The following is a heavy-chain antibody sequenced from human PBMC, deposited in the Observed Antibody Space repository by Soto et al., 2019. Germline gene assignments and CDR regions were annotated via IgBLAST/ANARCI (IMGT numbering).Heavy chain of an antibody. J-gene: IGHJ4*02. CDR1: GFTFSSYA. CDR2: ISGSGGST. V-gene: IGHV3-23*01. Sequence: GGSLRLSCAASGFTFSSYAMSWVRQAPGKGLEWVSAISGSGGSTYYADSVKGRFTISRDNSKNTLYLQMNSLRAEDTAVYYCAKENRATELAVAGPGGYFDYWGQGTLVTVSS. D-gene: IGHD6-19*01. CDR3: AKENRATELAVAGPGGYFDY.